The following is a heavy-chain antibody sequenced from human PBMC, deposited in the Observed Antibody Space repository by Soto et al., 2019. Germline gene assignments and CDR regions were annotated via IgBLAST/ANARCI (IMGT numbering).Heavy chain of an antibody. J-gene: IGHJ4*02. CDR2: IYYTGIT. CDR1: GGSISSYY. D-gene: IGHD7-27*01. Sequence: PSETLSLTCTVSGGSISSYYWSWIRQPPGKGLEWVGYIYYTGITSYNPSLKSRVTVSVDTSKNQFSLILSSVTAADTAVYYCERITRSPNSGYIDYWGQGALVTVSS. V-gene: IGHV4-59*01. CDR3: ERITRSPNSGYIDY.